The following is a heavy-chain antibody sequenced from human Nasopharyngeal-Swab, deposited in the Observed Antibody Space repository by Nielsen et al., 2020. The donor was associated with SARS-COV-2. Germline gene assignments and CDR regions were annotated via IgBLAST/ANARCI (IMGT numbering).Heavy chain of an antibody. CDR1: GFTFSSYW. V-gene: IGHV3-7*01. CDR2: IKHDGSAK. J-gene: IGHJ4*02. CDR3: ARERARFLEWLLYGTFDY. D-gene: IGHD3-3*01. Sequence: GESLKISCAASGFTFSSYWMTWVRQAPGKGLEWVANIKHDGSAKYYADSVKGRFTISRDNAKNSLYLQMNSLRDEDTAVHYCARERARFLEWLLYGTFDYWGQGTLVTVSS.